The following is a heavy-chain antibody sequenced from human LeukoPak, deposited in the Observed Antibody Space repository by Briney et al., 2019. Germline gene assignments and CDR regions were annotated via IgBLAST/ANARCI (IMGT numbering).Heavy chain of an antibody. CDR2: ISGSGGST. V-gene: IGHV3-23*01. J-gene: IGHJ4*02. CDR3: AMWGGSPFGY. CDR1: GFTFSSHA. D-gene: IGHD3-16*01. Sequence: GGSLRLSCAASGFTFSSHAMSWVHQAPRKGPEWLSAISGSGGSTYYADSVKGRFTISRYNSKNMLYLQMNSLSAEVTAVYSCAMWGGSPFGYWGQGTLVTVSS.